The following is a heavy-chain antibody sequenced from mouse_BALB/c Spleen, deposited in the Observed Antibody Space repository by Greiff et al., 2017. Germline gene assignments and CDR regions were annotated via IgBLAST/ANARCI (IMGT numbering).Heavy chain of an antibody. CDR2: ISSGSSTI. CDR1: GFTFSSFG. CDR3: ARSAYYRYDVPAFDV. D-gene: IGHD2-14*01. J-gene: IGHJ1*01. V-gene: IGHV5-17*02. Sequence: EVKLVESGGGLVQPGGSRKLSCAASGFTFSSFGMHWVRQAPEKGLEWVAYISSGSSTIYYADTVKGRFTISRDNPKNTLFLQMTSLRSEDTAMYYCARSAYYRYDVPAFDVWGAGTTVTVSS.